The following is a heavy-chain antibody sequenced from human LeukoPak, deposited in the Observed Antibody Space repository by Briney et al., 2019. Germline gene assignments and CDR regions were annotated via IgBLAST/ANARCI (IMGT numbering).Heavy chain of an antibody. CDR1: GYSISSGYY. Sequence: PSETLSLTCTVSGYSISSGYYWGWIRQPPGKGLEWIGSISHSGSTYYNPSLQSRVTISVDTSRNQVSLKLSSVTAADTAVYYCARGVRNFDWLDIWGQGTLVTVSS. V-gene: IGHV4-38-2*02. CDR3: ARGVRNFDWLDI. D-gene: IGHD3-9*01. CDR2: ISHSGST. J-gene: IGHJ5*02.